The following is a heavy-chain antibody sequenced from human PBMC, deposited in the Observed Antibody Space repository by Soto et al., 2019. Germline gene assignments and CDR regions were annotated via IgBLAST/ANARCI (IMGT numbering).Heavy chain of an antibody. V-gene: IGHV4-39*01. J-gene: IGHJ4*02. D-gene: IGHD3-3*01. Sequence: PSETLSLTCTVSGVSISSSSYYWGWIRQPPGKGLEWIGSIYYSGSTHYNPSLKSRVTISVDTSKNQFSLKLSSVTAADTAVYYCARLRIFGNPNFGYWGQGTLVTVSS. CDR1: GVSISSSSYY. CDR3: ARLRIFGNPNFGY. CDR2: IYYSGST.